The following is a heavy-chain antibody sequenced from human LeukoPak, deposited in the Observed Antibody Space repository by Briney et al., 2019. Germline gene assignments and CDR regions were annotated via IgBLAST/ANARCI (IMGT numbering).Heavy chain of an antibody. D-gene: IGHD6-19*01. V-gene: IGHV3-23*01. CDR3: AKPYSSGWRDDY. J-gene: IGHJ4*02. CDR1: GFTFSSYA. CDR2: ISGSGGST. Sequence: GGSLRLSCAASGFTFSSYAMSWVRQAPGKGLEWVSAISGSGGSTYYADSVRGRFTISRDNSKNALYLQMNSLRAEDTAVYYCAKPYSSGWRDDYWGQGTLVTVSS.